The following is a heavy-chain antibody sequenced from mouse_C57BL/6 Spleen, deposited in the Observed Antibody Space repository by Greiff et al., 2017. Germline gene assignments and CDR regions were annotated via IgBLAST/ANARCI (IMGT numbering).Heavy chain of an antibody. CDR2: IYPGDGDT. CDR3: ARRGTTVVANGYAMDY. CDR1: GYAFSSSW. J-gene: IGHJ4*01. V-gene: IGHV1-82*01. Sequence: QVQLQQSGPELVKPGASVKISCKASGYAFSSSWMNWVQQRPGKGLEWIGRIYPGDGDTNYNGKFKGKATLTADKSSSTAYMQLSSLTSEDSAVYFCARRGTTVVANGYAMDYWGQGTSVTVSS. D-gene: IGHD1-1*01.